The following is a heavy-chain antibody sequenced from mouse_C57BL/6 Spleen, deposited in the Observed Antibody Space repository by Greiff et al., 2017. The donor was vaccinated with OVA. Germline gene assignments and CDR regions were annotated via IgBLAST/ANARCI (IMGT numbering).Heavy chain of an antibody. CDR2: IYPRDGST. CDR3: AGEALVYFDY. J-gene: IGHJ2*01. V-gene: IGHV1-78*01. Sequence: VQLQQSDAELVKPGASVKISCKVSGYTFTDHTIHWMKQRPEQGLAWIGYIYPRDGSTKYNEKFKGKATLTADKSSSTAYMRLNSLESEDSAVYLGAGEALVYFDYWGQGTTLTVSS. CDR1: GYTFTDHT.